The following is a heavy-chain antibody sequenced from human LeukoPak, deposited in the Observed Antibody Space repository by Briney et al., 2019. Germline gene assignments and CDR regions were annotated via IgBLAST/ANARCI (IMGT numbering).Heavy chain of an antibody. CDR2: INPNSGGT. CDR1: GYTFTGYY. D-gene: IGHD5-18*01. V-gene: IGHV1-2*06. CDR3: ARDPPRGYGYGDAFDI. J-gene: IGHJ3*02. Sequence: ASVKVSCXASGYTFTGYYMHWVRQAPGQGLEWMVRINPNSGGTNYAQKFQGRVTMTRDTSISTAYMELSRLRSDDTAVYYFARDPPRGYGYGDAFDIWGQGTMVTVSS.